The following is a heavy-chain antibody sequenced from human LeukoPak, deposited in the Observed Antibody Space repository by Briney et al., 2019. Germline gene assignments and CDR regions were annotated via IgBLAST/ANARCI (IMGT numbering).Heavy chain of an antibody. D-gene: IGHD3-16*01. CDR3: ARDLGAYYYYMDV. CDR1: GFTFSDYY. Sequence: RGSLRLSRAASGFTFSDYYMSWIRQAPGKGLEWVSYISSSGSTIYYADTVKGRFTISRDNAKNSLYLQMNSLRAEDTAVYYCARDLGAYYYYMDVWGKGTTVTVCS. V-gene: IGHV3-11*04. J-gene: IGHJ6*03. CDR2: ISSSGSTI.